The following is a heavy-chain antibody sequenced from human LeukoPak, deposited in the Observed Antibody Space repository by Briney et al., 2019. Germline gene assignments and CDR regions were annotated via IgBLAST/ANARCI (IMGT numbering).Heavy chain of an antibody. D-gene: IGHD3-10*01. CDR2: IYHSGST. Sequence: SETLSLTCAVSGGSISSGGYSWSWIRQPPGKGLEWIGYIYHSGSTYYNPSLKSRVTISVDRSKNQFSLKLSSVTAADTAVYYCARGGGPRRGNWFDPWGQGTLVTVSS. J-gene: IGHJ5*02. CDR3: ARGGGPRRGNWFDP. V-gene: IGHV4-30-2*01. CDR1: GGSISSGGYS.